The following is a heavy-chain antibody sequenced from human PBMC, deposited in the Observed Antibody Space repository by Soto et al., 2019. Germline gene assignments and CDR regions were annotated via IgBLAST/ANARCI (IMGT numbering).Heavy chain of an antibody. V-gene: IGHV4-59*01. Sequence: QVQLQESGPGLVKSSETLSLTCSVSGDSSSTYYWGWIRQPPGKGLEWIGYINYSGRSNHNPSLKSRPSISVDASKNQASLELTSVTATDTAVYYCARSYCADSVSCNWFDPWGQGTLVGVSS. CDR3: ARSYCADSVSCNWFDP. CDR1: GDSSSTYY. J-gene: IGHJ5*02. CDR2: INYSGRS. D-gene: IGHD2-8*02.